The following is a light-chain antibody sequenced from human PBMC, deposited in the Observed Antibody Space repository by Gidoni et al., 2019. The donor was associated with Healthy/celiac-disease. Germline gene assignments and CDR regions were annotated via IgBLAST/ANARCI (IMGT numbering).Light chain of an antibody. CDR1: QSLLHSNGCNY. J-gene: IGKJ2*01. CDR2: LGS. CDR3: MQALQTPRYT. Sequence: DIVMTQSPLSLPVTPGEPASISCRSSQSLLHSNGCNYLDWYLQKPGQSPQLLIYLGSNRASGVPDRFSGSGSGTDFTLKISRVEAEDVGVYYCMQALQTPRYTFXQXTKLEIK. V-gene: IGKV2-28*01.